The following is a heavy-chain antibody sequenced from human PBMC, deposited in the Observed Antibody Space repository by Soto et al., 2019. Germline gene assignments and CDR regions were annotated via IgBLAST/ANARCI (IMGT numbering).Heavy chain of an antibody. V-gene: IGHV3-23*01. CDR2: ISGSGGST. Sequence: GGSLRLSCAASGFTFSSYAMSWVRQAPGKGLEWVSAISGSGGSTYYADSVKGRFTISRDNSKNTLYLQMNSLRAEDTAVYYCAKDVRCSSTSCAISLLYYYYGMDVWGQGTTVTVSS. J-gene: IGHJ6*02. CDR1: GFTFSSYA. D-gene: IGHD2-2*01. CDR3: AKDVRCSSTSCAISLLYYYYGMDV.